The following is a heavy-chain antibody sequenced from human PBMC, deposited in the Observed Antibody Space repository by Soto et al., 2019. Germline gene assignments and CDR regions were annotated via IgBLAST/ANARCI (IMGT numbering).Heavy chain of an antibody. V-gene: IGHV3-23*01. CDR1: GFTFSSYA. Sequence: EVQLLESGGGLVQPGGSLRLSCAASGFTFSSYAMSWVRQAPGKGLEWVSAISGSGGSTYYACSVKGRFTISRDNYKTTLYLQMNSLRAEDTAVYYCAKETPGSSVSIGGFDPWGQGTLVTVSS. CDR3: AKETPGSSVSIGGFDP. CDR2: ISGSGGST. J-gene: IGHJ5*02. D-gene: IGHD4-4*01.